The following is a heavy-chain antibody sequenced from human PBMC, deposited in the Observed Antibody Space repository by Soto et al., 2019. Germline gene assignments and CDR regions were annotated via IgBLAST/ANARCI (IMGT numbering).Heavy chain of an antibody. J-gene: IGHJ4*02. V-gene: IGHV1-18*01. CDR3: ARGRYGDY. CDR1: GYTFTSYG. CDR2: ISAHNGNT. D-gene: IGHD1-1*01. Sequence: QVHLVQSGAEVKKPGASVKVAFKGCGYTFTSYGITWVRQAPGQGLEWMGWISAHNGNTNYAQKLQGRVTVTRDTSTSTAYMELRSLRSDDTAVYYCARGRYGDYWGQGALVTVSS.